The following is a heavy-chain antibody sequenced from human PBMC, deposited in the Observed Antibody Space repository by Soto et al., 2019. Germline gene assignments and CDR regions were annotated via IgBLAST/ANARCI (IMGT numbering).Heavy chain of an antibody. D-gene: IGHD1-1*01. CDR1: GFTISRDA. J-gene: IGHJ4*02. V-gene: IGHV3-23*01. CDR2: ISDRGDTT. Sequence: GGSLRLSCAASGFTISRDAISWVRQAPGKGLEWVAAISDRGDTTHYADSVKGRFTISRDTSRNTLYLQMNTLRAEDTAVYYCAKDKPGTTSFDYWGRGTRVTVSS. CDR3: AKDKPGTTSFDY.